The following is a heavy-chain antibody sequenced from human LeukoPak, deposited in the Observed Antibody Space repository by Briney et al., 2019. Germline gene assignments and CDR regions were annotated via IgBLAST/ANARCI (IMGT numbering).Heavy chain of an antibody. J-gene: IGHJ6*02. V-gene: IGHV1-69*04. CDR2: IIPILGIA. CDR3: ARDPSTSYYYYGMDV. CDR1: GGTFSSYA. Sequence: GASVKVSCKASGGTFSSYAISWVRQAPGQGLEWMGRIIPILGIANYAQEFQGRVTITADKSTSTAYMELSSLRSEDTAVYYCARDPSTSYYYYGMDVWGQGTTVTVSS. D-gene: IGHD2-2*01.